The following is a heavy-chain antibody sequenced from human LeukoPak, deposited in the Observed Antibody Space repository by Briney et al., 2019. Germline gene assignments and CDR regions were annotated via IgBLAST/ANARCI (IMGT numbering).Heavy chain of an antibody. CDR2: IYYSGST. V-gene: IGHV4-59*08. CDR1: GGSISSYY. D-gene: IGHD5-12*01. J-gene: IGHJ4*02. Sequence: SETLSLTCTVSGGSISSYYWSWIRQPPGKGLEWIGYIYYSGSTNYNPSLKSRVTISVDTSKNQFSLKLSSVTAADTAVYYCARQTDSGSDYWGQGTLVTVSS. CDR3: ARQTDSGSDY.